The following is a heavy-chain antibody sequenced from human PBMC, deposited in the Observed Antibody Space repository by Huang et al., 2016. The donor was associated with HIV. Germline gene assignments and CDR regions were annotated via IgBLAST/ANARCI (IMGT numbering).Heavy chain of an antibody. Sequence: QVQLVQSGAEVKKPGASVKVSCKASGYTFPSYGIRWVRQAPVQGLEWMGWISAYNGNTNYAQKLQGRVTMTTDPTTSTAYMELRSLRSDDTAVYYCARGLLRFLSADAFDIWGQGTMVTVSS. CDR3: ARGLLRFLSADAFDI. V-gene: IGHV1-18*04. CDR2: ISAYNGNT. CDR1: GYTFPSYG. J-gene: IGHJ3*02. D-gene: IGHD3-3*01.